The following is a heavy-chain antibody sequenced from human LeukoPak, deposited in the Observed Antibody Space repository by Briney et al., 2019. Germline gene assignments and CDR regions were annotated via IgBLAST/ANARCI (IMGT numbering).Heavy chain of an antibody. CDR3: ARNPAASGSFES. Sequence: ASVKVSCKASGYTFTNYDINWVRQATGQGLEWMGWMNPNSGNTGYAQRFQGRVTMTRDTSTGTAYMDLSSLTSEDTAVYYCARNPAASGSFESWGQGTLVTVSS. CDR2: MNPNSGNT. V-gene: IGHV1-8*01. J-gene: IGHJ4*02. D-gene: IGHD3-10*01. CDR1: GYTFTNYD.